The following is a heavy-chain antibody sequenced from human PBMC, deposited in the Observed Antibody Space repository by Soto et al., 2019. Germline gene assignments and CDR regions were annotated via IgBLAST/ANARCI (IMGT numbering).Heavy chain of an antibody. V-gene: IGHV1-69*13. Sequence: SVKVSCKASGGSFTYTLSWVRQAPGQGLEWMGGIIPIFGTTNYAQKFQGRVTITADESTKTAYMELSTLRSEDTAVYYCARLHRHGTYGMDVWGQGTTVTVSS. CDR3: ARLHRHGTYGMDV. J-gene: IGHJ6*02. CDR1: GGSFTYT. CDR2: IIPIFGTT.